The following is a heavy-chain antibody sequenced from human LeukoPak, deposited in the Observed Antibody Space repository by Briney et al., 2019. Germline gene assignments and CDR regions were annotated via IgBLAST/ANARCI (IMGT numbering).Heavy chain of an antibody. CDR1: GFTFSGYS. D-gene: IGHD5-18*01. CDR3: ARDRNSYGFEGFDY. CDR2: ISSGSSYI. Sequence: PGGSLRLSCAASGFTFSGYSMNWVRQAPGKGLEWVSSISSGSSYIYYADSVKGRFTISRDNAKNSLYLQMNSLRAEDTAVYYCARDRNSYGFEGFDYWGQGTLVTVSS. V-gene: IGHV3-21*01. J-gene: IGHJ4*02.